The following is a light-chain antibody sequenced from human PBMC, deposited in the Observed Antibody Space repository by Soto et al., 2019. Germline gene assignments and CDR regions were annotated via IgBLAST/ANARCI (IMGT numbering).Light chain of an antibody. J-gene: IGKJ1*01. V-gene: IGKV1-39*01. Sequence: QMTQSPSAPSASVGNRVTNTCRASQSISSWLAWYQQKPGKAPKLLIYAASSLQSGVPSRFSGSGSGTDFTLTISSLQPEDFATYYCQQSYSIPQTFGQGTKVDI. CDR3: QQSYSIPQT. CDR1: QSISSW. CDR2: AAS.